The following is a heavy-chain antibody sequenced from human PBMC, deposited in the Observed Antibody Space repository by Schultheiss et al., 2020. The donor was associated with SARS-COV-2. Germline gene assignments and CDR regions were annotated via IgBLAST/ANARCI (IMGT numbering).Heavy chain of an antibody. CDR2: ISSSSSYI. D-gene: IGHD6-13*01. CDR3: ARDLGFSSSSFDY. Sequence: GESLKISCAASGFTFSDYEMNWVRQAPGKGLEWVSSISSSSSYIYYADSVKGRFTISRDNAKNSLYLQMNSLRAEDTAVYYCARDLGFSSSSFDYWGQGTLVTVSS. J-gene: IGHJ4*02. V-gene: IGHV3-21*01. CDR1: GFTFSDYE.